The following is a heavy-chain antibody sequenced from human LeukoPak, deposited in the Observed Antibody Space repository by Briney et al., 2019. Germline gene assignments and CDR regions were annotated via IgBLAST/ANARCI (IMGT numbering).Heavy chain of an antibody. J-gene: IGHJ4*02. CDR2: IIPKFDTA. CDR3: ARDGDCRSGICSSHFDY. Sequence: ASVKVSCKASGYTFTGYYMHWVRQAPGQGLEWMGGIIPKFDTATYAQRFQGRVTITADRSTSTVYMELSSLSSEDTALYFCARDGDCRSGICSSHFDYWGQGTLVTVSS. V-gene: IGHV1-69*06. D-gene: IGHD2-15*01. CDR1: GYTFTGYY.